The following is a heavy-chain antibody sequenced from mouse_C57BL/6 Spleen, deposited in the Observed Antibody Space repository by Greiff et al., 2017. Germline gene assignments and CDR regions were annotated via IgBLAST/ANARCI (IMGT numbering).Heavy chain of an antibody. CDR1: GYTFTDYY. V-gene: IGHV1-26*01. J-gene: IGHJ1*03. D-gene: IGHD1-1*01. Sequence: VQLQQSGPELVKPGASVKISCKASGYTFTDYYMNWVKQSHGKSLEWIGDINPNNGGTSYNQKFKGKATLTVDKSSSTAYMELRSLTSEDSAVYYCARGNGSSYVGYFDVWGTGTTVTVSS. CDR2: INPNNGGT. CDR3: ARGNGSSYVGYFDV.